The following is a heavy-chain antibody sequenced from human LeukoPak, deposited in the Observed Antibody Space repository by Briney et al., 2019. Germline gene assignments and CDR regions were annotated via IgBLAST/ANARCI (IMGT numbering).Heavy chain of an antibody. Sequence: SETLSLTCAVYGGSLSGYYWSWIRQPPGKGLEWIGEINHSGSTNYNPSLKSRVIISVDTSKNQFSLRLSSVTEADTAVYYCARSGTVTGYLYWGQGVLVTVSS. CDR3: ARSGTVTGYLY. J-gene: IGHJ4*02. V-gene: IGHV4-34*01. CDR1: GGSLSGYY. D-gene: IGHD3-9*01. CDR2: INHSGST.